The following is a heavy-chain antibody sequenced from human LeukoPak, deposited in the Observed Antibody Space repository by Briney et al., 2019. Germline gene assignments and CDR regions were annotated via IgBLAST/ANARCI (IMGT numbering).Heavy chain of an antibody. V-gene: IGHV1-2*02. D-gene: IGHD2-2*01. CDR2: INPNSGGT. CDR1: GYTFTGYY. CDR3: ARDWYQLPLISNWFDP. J-gene: IGHJ5*02. Sequence: ASVKVSCKASGYTFTGYYMHRVRQAPGQGLEGMGWINPNSGGTNYAQKFQGRVTMTRDTSISTAYMELSRLRSDDTAVYYCARDWYQLPLISNWFDPSGQGTLVTVSS.